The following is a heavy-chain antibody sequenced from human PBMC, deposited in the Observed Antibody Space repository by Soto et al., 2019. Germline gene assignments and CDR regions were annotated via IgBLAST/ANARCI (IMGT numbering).Heavy chain of an antibody. CDR3: AREGGSYDSGGYLIRGAFDI. CDR2: IYFRGNT. D-gene: IGHD3-22*01. J-gene: IGHJ3*02. CDR1: GDSISRIDYY. V-gene: IGHV4-31*03. Sequence: TLSLTCSVSGDSISRIDYYWTWIRQHPEKGLEWIGNIYFRGNTYYSPSLESRLTISVDTSKNQFSLKLTSVTAADTAVYYCAREGGSYDSGGYLIRGAFDIWGQVKMVT.